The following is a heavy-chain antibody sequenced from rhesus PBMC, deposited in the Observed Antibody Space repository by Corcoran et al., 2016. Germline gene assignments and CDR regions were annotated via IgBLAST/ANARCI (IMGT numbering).Heavy chain of an antibody. Sequence: QVQLQESGPGLVKPSETLSLTCAVPGGTISSSNWWSGIRPPPGKGLEWIVYISGSCGSTYYNPSLKSRVTISKDTSKNQFSLKRSSVTAADTAVYYCARDDLNRFDVWSPGVLVTVSS. J-gene: IGHJ5-1*01. CDR3: ARDDLNRFDV. CDR2: ISGSCGST. CDR1: GGTISSSNW. V-gene: IGHV4S19*01.